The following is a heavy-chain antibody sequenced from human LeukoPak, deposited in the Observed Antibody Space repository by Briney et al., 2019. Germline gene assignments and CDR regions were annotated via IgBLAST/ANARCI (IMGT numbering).Heavy chain of an antibody. Sequence: GGSLRLPCAASGLTVSSNHMSWVRQAPGKGLEWVSVIYNGGSTYNADSVKGRFTVSRDNSKNTLYLQMNSLRADDTAVYYCARLYWVSGFDFWGQGTLVTVSS. CDR3: ARLYWVSGFDF. D-gene: IGHD2-8*02. CDR1: GLTVSSNH. V-gene: IGHV3-66*01. J-gene: IGHJ4*02. CDR2: IYNGGST.